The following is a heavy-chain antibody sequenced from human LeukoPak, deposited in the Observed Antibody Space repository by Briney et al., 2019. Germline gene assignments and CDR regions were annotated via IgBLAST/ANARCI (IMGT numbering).Heavy chain of an antibody. Sequence: ASVKVSCKASGYTFTSYYMHWVRQAPGQGLEWMGWINPNSGGTNYAQKFQGRVTMTRDTSISTAYMELSRLRSDDKAVYYCAINYDILTGYYRLDYWGQGTLVTVSS. D-gene: IGHD3-9*01. CDR1: GYTFTSYY. J-gene: IGHJ4*02. CDR2: INPNSGGT. V-gene: IGHV1-2*02. CDR3: AINYDILTGYYRLDY.